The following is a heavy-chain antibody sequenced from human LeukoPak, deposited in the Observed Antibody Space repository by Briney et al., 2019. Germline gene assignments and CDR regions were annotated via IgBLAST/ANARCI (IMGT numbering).Heavy chain of an antibody. J-gene: IGHJ4*02. V-gene: IGHV3-53*01. D-gene: IGHD6-25*01. CDR1: GFTVSLSY. CDR3: ARVIRSGNYYFDY. CDR2: IHSAGST. Sequence: GGSLRLSCAASGFTVSLSYMSWVRQAPGRGLEWVSTIHSAGSTYYADSVRGRFTISRDNSKATLFLQMNSLKADDTAVYFCARVIRSGNYYFDYWGQGTLVTVSS.